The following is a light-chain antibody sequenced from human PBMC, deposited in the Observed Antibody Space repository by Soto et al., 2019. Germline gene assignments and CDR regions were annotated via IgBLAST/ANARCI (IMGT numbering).Light chain of an antibody. J-gene: IGKJ1*01. CDR3: QQYANSPPT. Sequence: EIVLTQSPATLSLSPGERATLSCRASQSVSSSYLAWYQQKPGQAPRPLIYGASSRATGIPDRFSGSGSGTDFTLTISRLEPEDFAVYYCQQYANSPPTFGQGTKVDIK. V-gene: IGKV3-20*01. CDR1: QSVSSSY. CDR2: GAS.